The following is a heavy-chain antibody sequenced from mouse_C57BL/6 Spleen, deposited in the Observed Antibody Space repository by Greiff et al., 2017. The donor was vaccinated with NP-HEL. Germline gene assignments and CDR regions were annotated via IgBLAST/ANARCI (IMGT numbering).Heavy chain of an antibody. V-gene: IGHV1-15*01. J-gene: IGHJ2*01. CDR3: TDTGTNY. D-gene: IGHD4-1*01. CDR1: GYTFTDYE. Sequence: VQGVESGAELVRPGASVTLSCKASGYTFTDYEMHWVKQTPVHGLEWIGAIDPETGGTAYNQKFKGKAILTADKSSSTAYMELRSLTSEDSAVYYCTDTGTNYWGQGTTLTVSS. CDR2: IDPETGGT.